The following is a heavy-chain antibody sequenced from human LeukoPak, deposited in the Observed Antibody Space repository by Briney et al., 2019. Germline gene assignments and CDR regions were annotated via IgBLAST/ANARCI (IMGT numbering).Heavy chain of an antibody. CDR1: GGSISSGDYY. CDR3: ARGEDGGNSDY. Sequence: SETLSLTCTVSGGSISSGDYYWSWIRQPPGKGLEWIGYIYYSGSTYYNPSLKSRVTISVDTSKSQFSLKLSSVTAADTAVYYCARGEDGGNSDYWGQGTLVTVSS. J-gene: IGHJ4*02. CDR2: IYYSGST. V-gene: IGHV4-30-4*01. D-gene: IGHD4-23*01.